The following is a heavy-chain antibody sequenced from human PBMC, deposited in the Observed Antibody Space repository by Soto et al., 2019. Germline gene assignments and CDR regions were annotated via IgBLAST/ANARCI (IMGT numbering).Heavy chain of an antibody. V-gene: IGHV3-15*01. CDR3: TADLNNDNIRSFDF. J-gene: IGHJ3*01. CDR2: IKSKDDGGTT. Sequence: GGSLRLSCEVSGLTFTNVWMTWVRQAPGKGLEWIGHIKSKDDGGTTDCAAPVKGRFTISRDDVKNTVYLQMNSLTTEDTAVYYCTADLNNDNIRSFDFWGQGTMVTVSS. CDR1: GLTFTNVW. D-gene: IGHD1-1*01.